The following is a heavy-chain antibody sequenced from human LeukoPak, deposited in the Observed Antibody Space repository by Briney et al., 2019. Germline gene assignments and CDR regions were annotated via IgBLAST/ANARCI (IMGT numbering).Heavy chain of an antibody. CDR2: MNPNSGNT. CDR1: GYTFTSYD. Sequence: ASVKVSCKASGYTFTSYDINWVRQATGQGLEWMGWMNPNSGNTGYAQKFQGRVTMTRNTSISTAYMELSSLRSEDTAVYYCARDRNIVVVVAANWFDPWGQGTLVTVSS. J-gene: IGHJ5*02. CDR3: ARDRNIVVVVAANWFDP. V-gene: IGHV1-8*01. D-gene: IGHD2-15*01.